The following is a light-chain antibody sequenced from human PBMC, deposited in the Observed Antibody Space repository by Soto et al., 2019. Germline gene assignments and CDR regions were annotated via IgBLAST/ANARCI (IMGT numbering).Light chain of an antibody. CDR3: QQYNNLPPGVLLT. V-gene: IGKV1-16*01. CDR1: QVISHY. CDR2: AAS. Sequence: DIQMTQSPSSLSASVGDRVTITCRASQVISHYVAWFQQKPGKAPKSLIYAASDLRSGVPSRFSGSGSGTVFTLTISNLQSADFATYYCQQYNNLPPGVLLTFGGGTKVDIK. J-gene: IGKJ4*01.